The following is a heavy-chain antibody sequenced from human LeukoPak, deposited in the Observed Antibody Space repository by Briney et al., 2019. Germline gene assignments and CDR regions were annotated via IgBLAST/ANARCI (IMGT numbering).Heavy chain of an antibody. Sequence: PGGSLRLSCAASGFTFSTYWMNWVRQAPGKGLEWVANIDEDGSEKNYVDSVKGRFTVSRDNAKDSLYLQMNSLRVEDTSVYYCVREALSREGPHHWGQGTLVTVSS. CDR1: GFTFSTYW. CDR2: IDEDGSEK. V-gene: IGHV3-7*01. J-gene: IGHJ5*02. CDR3: VREALSREGPHH.